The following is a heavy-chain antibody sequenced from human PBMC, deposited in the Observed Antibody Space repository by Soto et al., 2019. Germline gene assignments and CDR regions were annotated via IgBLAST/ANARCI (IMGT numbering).Heavy chain of an antibody. V-gene: IGHV1-69*12. CDR1: GGTFRTSA. Sequence: QVQLVQSGAEVKKPGSSVKVSCKASGGTFRTSAISWVRRAPGRGLEWVGGIMPVFRRPKYAQNFQDRVTITADESTSTAYMELNSLRSDDTAVYYCARDRDRLQLGGNYYFILDVWGQGTAVTVSS. J-gene: IGHJ6*02. CDR3: ARDRDRLQLGGNYYFILDV. CDR2: IMPVFRRP. D-gene: IGHD1-1*01.